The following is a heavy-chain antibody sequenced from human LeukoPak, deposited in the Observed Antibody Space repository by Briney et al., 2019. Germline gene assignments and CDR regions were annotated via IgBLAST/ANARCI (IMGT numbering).Heavy chain of an antibody. CDR1: GFTFCNNW. D-gene: IGHD3-10*01. Sequence: GGALRLSCAAPGFTFCNNWMTRVPQAPGQGLEGVGRVKKDASEKYYVDSVKGRFTISRDNAKNSLYLQMNSLRVEDTAVYYCARGPPYGSRSDYFDYWGQGTLVTVSS. J-gene: IGHJ4*02. CDR2: VKKDASEK. CDR3: ARGPPYGSRSDYFDY. V-gene: IGHV3-7*01.